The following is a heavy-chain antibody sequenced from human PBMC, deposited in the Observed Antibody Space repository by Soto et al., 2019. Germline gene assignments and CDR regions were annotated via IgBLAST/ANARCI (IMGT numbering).Heavy chain of an antibody. D-gene: IGHD6-13*01. V-gene: IGHV1-8*01. CDR1: GYTFTTYE. Sequence: QVQLVQSGAEVKKPGASVKVSCKASGYTFTTYEINWVRQATGQGLEWMGWMNPNSGNTAYAQKFRGRVTMTRNTSISTGYMELGSLRSEDTAVYYCATNYSGSWYGMDVWGQGTTVTVSS. CDR3: ATNYSGSWYGMDV. CDR2: MNPNSGNT. J-gene: IGHJ6*02.